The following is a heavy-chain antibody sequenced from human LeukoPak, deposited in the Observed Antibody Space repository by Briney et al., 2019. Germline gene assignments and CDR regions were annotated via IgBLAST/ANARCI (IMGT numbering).Heavy chain of an antibody. Sequence: GGSLRLSCATSGFSFSNYAMHWVRQAPGKGLEWVSGISGSGDATYYADSVKGRFTISRDNSKNTLFLQMNSLRAEDTAIYYCARDYGQQLSNWFDPWGQGTLVTVSS. CDR1: GFSFSNYA. J-gene: IGHJ5*02. CDR3: ARDYGQQLSNWFDP. D-gene: IGHD6-13*01. CDR2: ISGSGDAT. V-gene: IGHV3-23*01.